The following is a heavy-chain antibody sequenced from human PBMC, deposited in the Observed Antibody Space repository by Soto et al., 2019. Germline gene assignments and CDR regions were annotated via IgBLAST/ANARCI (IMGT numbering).Heavy chain of an antibody. CDR3: ARGGLYDSSGYSGVYFDY. V-gene: IGHV1-69*01. J-gene: IGHJ4*02. CDR2: IIPIFGTA. CDR1: GGTFSSYA. Sequence: VKVSCKASGGTFSSYAISWVRQAPGQGLEWMGGIIPIFGTANYAQKFQGRVTITADESTSTAYMELSSLRSEDTAVYYCARGGLYDSSGYSGVYFDYWGQGTLVTVSS. D-gene: IGHD3-22*01.